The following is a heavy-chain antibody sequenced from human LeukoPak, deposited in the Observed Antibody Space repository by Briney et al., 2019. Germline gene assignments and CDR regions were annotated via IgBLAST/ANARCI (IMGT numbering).Heavy chain of an antibody. D-gene: IGHD1-1*01. CDR1: GLTVSSNY. Sequence: PGGSLRLSCAASGLTVSSNYMSWVRQAPGKGLEWVSVIYSGGSTYYADSVKGRFTISRDNSKNTLYLQMNSLSAEDTAVYYCAREAVFGTRTGSWDSWGQGTLVTVSS. J-gene: IGHJ4*02. V-gene: IGHV3-53*01. CDR2: IYSGGST. CDR3: AREAVFGTRTGSWDS.